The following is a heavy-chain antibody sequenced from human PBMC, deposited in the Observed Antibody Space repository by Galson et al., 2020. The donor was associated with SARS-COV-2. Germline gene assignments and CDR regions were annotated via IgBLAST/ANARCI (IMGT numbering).Heavy chain of an antibody. V-gene: IGHV3-21*01. Sequence: KIGESLKILCSASGFNFSSYCINLVRQAPGKGLELVSSISSSSSHIYYADSVKGRFPISRDNAKNSLYLQMNSLRAENTAVYYCARDTVTYYYDSSGYYSGYFDYWGQGTLVTVSS. D-gene: IGHD3-22*01. CDR3: ARDTVTYYYDSSGYYSGYFDY. CDR1: GFNFSSYC. CDR2: ISSSSSHI. J-gene: IGHJ4*02.